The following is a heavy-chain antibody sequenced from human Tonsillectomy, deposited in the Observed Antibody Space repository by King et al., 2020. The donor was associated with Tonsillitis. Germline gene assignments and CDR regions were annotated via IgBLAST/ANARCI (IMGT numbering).Heavy chain of an antibody. V-gene: IGHV3-23*04. J-gene: IGHJ4*02. CDR2: MSGNGGTA. D-gene: IGHD7-27*01. CDR3: AKVNWESSVGNC. CDR1: GFTFSWDD. Sequence: VQLVESGGDLVQPGGSLRLSCAASGFTFSWDDINWVRQAPGKGLEWVSGMSGNGGTAYNADSVKGRFTMSRDSSKNILYLQMSSLRAEDTAIYYCAKVNWESSVGNCWGQGTLVTVSS.